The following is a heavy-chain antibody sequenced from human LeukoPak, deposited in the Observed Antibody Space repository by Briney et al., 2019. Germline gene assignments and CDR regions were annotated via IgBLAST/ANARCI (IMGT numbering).Heavy chain of an antibody. CDR1: GGSISSYY. D-gene: IGHD3-22*01. CDR2: NYYSGST. J-gene: IGHJ4*02. Sequence: PSETLSLTCTVSGGSISSYYWSWIRQPPGKGLEWIGYNYYSGSTNYNPSLKSRVTISVDTSKNQFSLKLSSVTAADTAVYYCARENYYDSSGYWDYWGQGTLVTVSS. V-gene: IGHV4-59*01. CDR3: ARENYYDSSGYWDY.